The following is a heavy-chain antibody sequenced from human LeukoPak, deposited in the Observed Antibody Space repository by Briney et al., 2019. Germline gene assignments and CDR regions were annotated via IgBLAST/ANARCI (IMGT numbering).Heavy chain of an antibody. CDR3: ARGLWDRITMIVVVIRPSRYYYYMDV. Sequence: ASVKVSCKASGYTFTGYYMHWVRQAPGQGLEWMGWINPNSGGTNYAQKFQGRVTMTRDTSISTAYMELSRLRSDDTAVYYCARGLWDRITMIVVVIRPSRYYYYMDVWGKGTTVTVSS. CDR1: GYTFTGYY. CDR2: INPNSGGT. J-gene: IGHJ6*03. D-gene: IGHD3-22*01. V-gene: IGHV1-2*02.